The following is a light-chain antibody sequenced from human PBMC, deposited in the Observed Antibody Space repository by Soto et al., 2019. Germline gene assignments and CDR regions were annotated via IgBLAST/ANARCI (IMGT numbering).Light chain of an antibody. CDR3: QQLNRLPVT. CDR1: QAISSY. J-gene: IGKJ5*01. CDR2: AAS. Sequence: DIQLTQSPTFLFASAGDRVSITCRASQAISSYLAWYQQKPGRAPKVLIYAASTLQSWVPSRFSGIVSLTEFTLTIPSLQPEDFATYYCQQLNRLPVTVGQGTLL. V-gene: IGKV1-9*01.